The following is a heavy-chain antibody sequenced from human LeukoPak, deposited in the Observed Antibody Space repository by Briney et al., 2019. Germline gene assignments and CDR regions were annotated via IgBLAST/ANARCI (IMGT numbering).Heavy chain of an antibody. CDR1: GGSISSSSYY. CDR3: ARDPGLGAFDI. Sequence: PSETLSLTCTVSGGSISSSSYYWGWIRQPPGKGLEWIGSIYYSGSTYYNPSLKSRVTISVDTSKNQFSLKLSSVTAADTAVYYCARDPGLGAFDIWGQGTMVTASS. V-gene: IGHV4-39*07. CDR2: IYYSGST. D-gene: IGHD3-10*01. J-gene: IGHJ3*02.